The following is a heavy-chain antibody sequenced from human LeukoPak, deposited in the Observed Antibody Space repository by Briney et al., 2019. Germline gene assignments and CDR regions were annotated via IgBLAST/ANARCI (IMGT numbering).Heavy chain of an antibody. Sequence: GGSLRLSCAASGFTFSSYGMHWVRQAPGKGLEWVAFIRYDGSNKYYAASVKGRFTISRDNSKNTLYLQMNSLRAEDTAVYYCARRAGAYSHPYDYWGQGTLVTVSS. J-gene: IGHJ4*02. V-gene: IGHV3-30*02. D-gene: IGHD4/OR15-4a*01. CDR3: ARRAGAYSHPYDY. CDR2: IRYDGSNK. CDR1: GFTFSSYG.